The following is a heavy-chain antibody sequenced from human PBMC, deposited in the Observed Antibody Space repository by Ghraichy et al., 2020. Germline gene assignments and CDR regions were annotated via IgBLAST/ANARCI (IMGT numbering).Heavy chain of an antibody. D-gene: IGHD3-3*01. CDR3: AKEGTIFGVVSQDYYYYGMDV. CDR2: ISYDGSNK. V-gene: IGHV3-30*18. J-gene: IGHJ6*02. Sequence: GGSLRLSCAASGFTFSSYGMHWVRQAPGKGLEWVAVISYDGSNKYYADSVKGRFTISRDNSKNTLYLQMNSLRAEDTAVYYCAKEGTIFGVVSQDYYYYGMDVWGQGTTVTVSS. CDR1: GFTFSSYG.